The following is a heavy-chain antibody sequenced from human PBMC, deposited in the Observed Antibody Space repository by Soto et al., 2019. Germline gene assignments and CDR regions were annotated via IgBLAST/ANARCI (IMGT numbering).Heavy chain of an antibody. Sequence: ASVKVSCKASGSTFINYYIHWVRQAPGQGLEWMAIINPMGGSTNYAQEFQGRVTLTSDTSTSTVYMELSSLRFEDTALFYCARDLAAGDLWGQGTLVTVSS. CDR3: ARDLAAGDL. D-gene: IGHD6-13*01. V-gene: IGHV1-46*01. CDR1: GSTFINYY. J-gene: IGHJ5*02. CDR2: INPMGGST.